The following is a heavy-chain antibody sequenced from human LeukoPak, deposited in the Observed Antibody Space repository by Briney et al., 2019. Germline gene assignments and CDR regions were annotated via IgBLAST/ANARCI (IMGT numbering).Heavy chain of an antibody. D-gene: IGHD6-13*01. CDR3: ARGVYIAAAQYGY. CDR1: GGSISSYY. Sequence: PSETLSLTRTVSGGSISSYYWSWLRQPPGKGLEWIGYIYYSGTTNYNPSLKSRVTISVDTSKNQFSLKLSSVTAADTAVYYCARGVYIAAAQYGYWGQGTLVTVSS. V-gene: IGHV4-59*01. J-gene: IGHJ4*02. CDR2: IYYSGTT.